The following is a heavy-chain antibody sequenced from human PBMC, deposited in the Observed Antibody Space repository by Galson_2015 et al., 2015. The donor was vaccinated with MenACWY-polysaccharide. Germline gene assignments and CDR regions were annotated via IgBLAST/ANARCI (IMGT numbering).Heavy chain of an antibody. CDR2: IFHSGTT. V-gene: IGHV4-38-2*01. J-gene: IGHJ4*02. CDR1: DYSIRSGYF. CDR3: ARVEKYSGSYYILH. D-gene: IGHD1-26*01. Sequence: SETLSLPCAVSDYSIRSGYFWGWIRQPPGKGLEWIASIFHSGTTYYNPSLKSRVTISVDTSKNQFSLKLSSVTAADTAVYYCARVEKYSGSYYILHWGQGTLVTVSS.